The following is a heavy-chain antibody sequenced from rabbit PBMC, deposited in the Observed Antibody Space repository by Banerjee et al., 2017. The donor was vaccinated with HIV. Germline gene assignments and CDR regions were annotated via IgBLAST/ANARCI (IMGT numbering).Heavy chain of an antibody. D-gene: IGHD4-2*01. J-gene: IGHJ6*01. V-gene: IGHV1S45*01. CDR2: IYVDSVANT. CDR3: ARVLVEYDYGMDL. CDR1: GFSFSNYYY. Sequence: QEQLEESGGDLVKPGASLTLTCTASGFSFSNYYYICWVRQAPGKGLEWIACIYVDSVANTYYANWAKGRFSISKTSSTTVTLQMTSLTAADTASYFCARVLVEYDYGMDLWGQGTLVTVS.